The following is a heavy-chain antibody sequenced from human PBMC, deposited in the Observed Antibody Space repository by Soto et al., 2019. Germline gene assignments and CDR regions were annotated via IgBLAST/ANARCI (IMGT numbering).Heavy chain of an antibody. CDR2: ISAHNGNT. J-gene: IGHJ4*02. V-gene: IGHV1-18*01. CDR3: ARGRYGDY. D-gene: IGHD1-1*01. CDR1: GYGFTTYG. Sequence: QIHLVQSGAEVKKPGASVKVSCKGSGYGFTTYGITWVRQAPGQGLEWMAWISAHNGNTNYAQKLQGRVTVTRDTATSTAYMELRSLRSDDTAVHYCARGRYGDYWGQGALVTASA.